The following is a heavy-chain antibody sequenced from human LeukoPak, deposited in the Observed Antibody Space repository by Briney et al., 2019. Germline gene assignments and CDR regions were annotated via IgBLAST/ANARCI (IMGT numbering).Heavy chain of an antibody. D-gene: IGHD1-1*01. CDR1: GFTFSSYA. CDR2: ISSSSSYI. Sequence: GGSLRLSCAASGFTFSSYAMSWVRQAPGKGLEWVSSISSSSSYIYYADSVKGRFTISRDNAKNSLYLQMNSLRAEDTAVYYCARDITELERLFDYWGQGTLVTVSS. V-gene: IGHV3-21*01. CDR3: ARDITELERLFDY. J-gene: IGHJ4*02.